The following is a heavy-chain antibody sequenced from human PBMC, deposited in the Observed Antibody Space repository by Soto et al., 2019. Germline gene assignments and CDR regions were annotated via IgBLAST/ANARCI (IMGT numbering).Heavy chain of an antibody. CDR1: GFTFSSHE. D-gene: IGHD2-8*01. V-gene: IGHV3-48*03. CDR2: ISGSGSTI. Sequence: GGSLRLSCEATGFTFSSHEMNWIRQTPGKRLEWIAKISGSGSTINYADSVKGRFTISRDNVQRTLHLRMDSLRVEDTGVYYCARGGVYWGRGTMVTVYS. J-gene: IGHJ1*01. CDR3: ARGGVY.